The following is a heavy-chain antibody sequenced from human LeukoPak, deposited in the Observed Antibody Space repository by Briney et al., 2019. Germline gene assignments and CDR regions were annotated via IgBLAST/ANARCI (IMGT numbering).Heavy chain of an antibody. J-gene: IGHJ3*02. CDR1: SGSISSSSYY. V-gene: IGHV4-39*01. D-gene: IGHD3-22*01. CDR3: ARRERGYDGSGHRAFDI. CDR2: IYYSGST. Sequence: SETLSLTCAVSSGSISSSSYYWGWIRQPPGKGLEWIGSIYYSGSTYYNPSLKSRVTLSVDTSKNQFSLKLRSVTAADTAVYYCARRERGYDGSGHRAFDIWGQGTMVTISS.